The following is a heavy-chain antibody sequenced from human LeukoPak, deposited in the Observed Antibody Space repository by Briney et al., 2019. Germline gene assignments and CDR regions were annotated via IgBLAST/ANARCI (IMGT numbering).Heavy chain of an antibody. CDR3: ARDHATYYDFWSGLTLHLY. V-gene: IGHV1-2*02. J-gene: IGHJ4*02. CDR2: INPNSGGT. CDR1: GYTFTGYY. Sequence: GASVKVSCKASGYTFTGYYMHWVRQAPGQGLEWMGWINPNSGGTNYAQKFQGRVTMTTDTSTSTAYMELRSLRSDDTAVYYCARDHATYYDFWSGLTLHLYWGQGTLVTVSS. D-gene: IGHD3-3*01.